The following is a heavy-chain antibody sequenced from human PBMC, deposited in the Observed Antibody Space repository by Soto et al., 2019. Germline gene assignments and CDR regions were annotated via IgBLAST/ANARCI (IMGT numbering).Heavy chain of an antibody. CDR3: AKDAFWSSYGSGSSYYYYYMDV. D-gene: IGHD3-10*01. CDR1: GFTFSSYA. Sequence: GGSLRLSCAASGFTFSSYAMSWVRQAPWKGLEWVSAISGSGGSTYYADSVKGRFTISRDNSKNTLYLQMNSLRAEDTAVYYCAKDAFWSSYGSGSSYYYYYMDVWGKGTTVTV. V-gene: IGHV3-23*01. J-gene: IGHJ6*03. CDR2: ISGSGGST.